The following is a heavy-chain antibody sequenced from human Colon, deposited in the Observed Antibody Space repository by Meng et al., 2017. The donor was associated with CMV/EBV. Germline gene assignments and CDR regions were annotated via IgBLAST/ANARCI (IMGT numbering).Heavy chain of an antibody. CDR2: INPNSGGT. CDR1: GFTFSSYD. J-gene: IGHJ5*02. D-gene: IGHD2-2*01. V-gene: IGHV1-2*02. CDR3: AREYCSSTSCYSGFDP. Sequence: GESLKISCAASGFTFSSYDMHWVRQAPGQGLEWMGWINPNSGGTNYAQKFQGRVTMTRDTSISTAYMELSRLRSDDTAVYYCAREYCSSTSCYSGFDPWGQGTLVTVSS.